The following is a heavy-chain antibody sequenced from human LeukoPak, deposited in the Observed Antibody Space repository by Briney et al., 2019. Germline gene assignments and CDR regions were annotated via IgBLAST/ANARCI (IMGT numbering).Heavy chain of an antibody. CDR3: ARADSSSWYLD. Sequence: PGRSLRLSCAASGFTFDDYAMHWVRQAPGKGLEWVSSISSSSSYIYYADSVKGRFTISRDNAKNSLYLQMNSLRAEDTAVYYCARADSSSWYLDWGQGTLVTVSS. CDR2: ISSSSSYI. V-gene: IGHV3-21*01. J-gene: IGHJ4*02. D-gene: IGHD6-13*01. CDR1: GFTFDDYA.